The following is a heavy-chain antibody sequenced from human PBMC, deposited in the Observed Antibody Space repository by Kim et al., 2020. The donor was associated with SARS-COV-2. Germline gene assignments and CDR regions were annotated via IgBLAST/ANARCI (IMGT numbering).Heavy chain of an antibody. CDR1: GFTFSSYA. CDR2: IYSGGSST. Sequence: GGSLRLSCAASGFTFSSYAMSWVRQAPGKGLEWVSVIYSGGSSTYYADSVKGRFTISRDNSKNTLYLQMNSLRAEDTAVYYCAGAPFYYYYYGMDVWGQGTTVTVSS. CDR3: AGAPFYYYYYGMDV. J-gene: IGHJ6*02. V-gene: IGHV3-23*03.